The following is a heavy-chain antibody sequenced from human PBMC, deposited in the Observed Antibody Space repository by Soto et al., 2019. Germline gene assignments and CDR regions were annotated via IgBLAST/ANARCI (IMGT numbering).Heavy chain of an antibody. J-gene: IGHJ5*02. Sequence: QFQLVQSGAEVKKHGASVKVSCKASGYTFTSDGLSCVRQAPGQGREWMGWSSAYNGNKNYAQMIQGRVTMTTDTSTSTAYMELRSLRSDDTAVYSCARDGVGGYQLPGDWFDPWGQGTLVTVSS. D-gene: IGHD2-2*01. V-gene: IGHV1-18*04. CDR3: ARDGVGGYQLPGDWFDP. CDR1: GYTFTSDG. CDR2: SSAYNGNK.